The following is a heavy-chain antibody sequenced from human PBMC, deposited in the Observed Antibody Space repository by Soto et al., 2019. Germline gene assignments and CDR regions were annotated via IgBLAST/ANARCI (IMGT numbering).Heavy chain of an antibody. CDR3: ARVRGFSGYGSGSSTYYYYGMDV. J-gene: IGHJ6*02. CDR1: GYTFTSYG. Sequence: QVQLVQSGAEVKKPGASVKVSCKASGYTFTSYGITWVRQAPGQGLEWMGWISAHNGKTNYAQQLQGRVTMTTDTATSTAYMELRSLRSDDTAVYYCARVRGFSGYGSGSSTYYYYGMDVWGQGTTVTVSS. V-gene: IGHV1-18*01. CDR2: ISAHNGKT. D-gene: IGHD3-10*01.